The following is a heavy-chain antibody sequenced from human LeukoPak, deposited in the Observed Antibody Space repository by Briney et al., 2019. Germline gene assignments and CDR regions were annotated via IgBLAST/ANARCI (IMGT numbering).Heavy chain of an antibody. V-gene: IGHV4-61*01. J-gene: IGHJ5*02. D-gene: IGHD3-10*01. CDR1: GGSVSSGSYY. CDR2: TYYGGSA. CDR3: ARGFGDWGLSWFDP. Sequence: PSETLSLTCTVSGGSVSSGSYYWSWIRQPPGKGLEWIGYTYYGGSAKYNPSLKSRVTISVDTSRNQFSLKLTSVTAADTAVYYCARGFGDWGLSWFDPWGQGTLVTVSS.